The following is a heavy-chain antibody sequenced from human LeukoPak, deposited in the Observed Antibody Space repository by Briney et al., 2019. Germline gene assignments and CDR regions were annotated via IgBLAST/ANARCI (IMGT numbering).Heavy chain of an antibody. CDR1: GGSISRYY. Sequence: KPSETLSLTCTVSGGSISRYYWSWIRQPPGKGLEWIGYIYTSGSTNYNPSLKRRVTISVDTSKNQSSLKLSSVTAADTAVYYCARGRSGSYLSAFDIWGQGPMVTVSS. D-gene: IGHD1-26*01. CDR2: IYTSGST. CDR3: ARGRSGSYLSAFDI. V-gene: IGHV4-4*09. J-gene: IGHJ3*02.